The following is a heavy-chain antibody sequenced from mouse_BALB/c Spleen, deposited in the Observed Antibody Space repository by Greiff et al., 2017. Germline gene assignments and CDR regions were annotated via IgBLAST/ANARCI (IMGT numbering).Heavy chain of an antibody. J-gene: IGHJ2*01. CDR1: GYAFSSSW. V-gene: IGHV1-82*01. CDR3: ARSVGIYRHYYFDY. CDR2: IYPGDGDT. D-gene: IGHD2-14*01. Sequence: QVQLQQSGPELVKPGASVKISCKASGYAFSSSWMNWVKQRPGQGLEWIGRIYPGDGDTNYNGKFKGKATLTADKSSSTAYMQLSSLTSVDSAVYFCARSVGIYRHYYFDYWGQGTTLTVSS.